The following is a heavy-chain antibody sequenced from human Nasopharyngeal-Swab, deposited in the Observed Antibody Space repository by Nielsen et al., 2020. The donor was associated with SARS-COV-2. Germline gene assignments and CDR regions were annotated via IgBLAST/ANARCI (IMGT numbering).Heavy chain of an antibody. Sequence: SVKVSCKVSGYTLTELSMHWVRQAPGKGLEWMGGFDPEDGETIYAQKFQGRVTMTEDTSTDTAYMELSSLRSEDTAVYYCATGPVRGVISWFDPWGQGTLVTVSS. CDR1: GYTLTELS. CDR2: FDPEDGET. V-gene: IGHV1-24*01. CDR3: ATGPVRGVISWFDP. D-gene: IGHD3-10*01. J-gene: IGHJ5*02.